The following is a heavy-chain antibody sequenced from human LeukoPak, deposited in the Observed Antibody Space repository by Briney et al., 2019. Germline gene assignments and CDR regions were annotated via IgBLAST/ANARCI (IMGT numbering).Heavy chain of an antibody. CDR2: IIPIFGTA. CDR3: ARTVVGYSYGFCEFDY. V-gene: IGHV1-69*13. CDR1: GYTFTSYY. Sequence: GASVKVSCKASGYTFTSYYMHWVRQAPGQGLEWMGGIIPIFGTANYAQKFQGRVTITADESTSTAYMELSSLRSEDTAVYYCARTVVGYSYGFCEFDYWGQGTLVTVSS. D-gene: IGHD5-18*01. J-gene: IGHJ4*02.